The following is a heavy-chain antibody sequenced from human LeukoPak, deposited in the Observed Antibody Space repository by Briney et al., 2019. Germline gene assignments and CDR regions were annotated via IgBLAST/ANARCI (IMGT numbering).Heavy chain of an antibody. J-gene: IGHJ4*02. D-gene: IGHD2-15*01. CDR3: AKDRGYCSGGSCYSVDY. Sequence: PGRSLRLSCAASGFTFSNYGMHWVRQTPGKGLEWVAVISYDGSNKYYADCVKGRFTISRDNSKNTLNLQMNSLRAEDTVVYYCAKDRGYCSGGSCYSVDYWGQGTLVTVSS. CDR1: GFTFSNYG. CDR2: ISYDGSNK. V-gene: IGHV3-30*18.